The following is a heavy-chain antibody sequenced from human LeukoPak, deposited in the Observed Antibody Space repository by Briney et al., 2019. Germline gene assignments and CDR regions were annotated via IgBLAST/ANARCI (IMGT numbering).Heavy chain of an antibody. CDR2: IYSGGST. V-gene: IGHV3-53*01. D-gene: IGHD5-12*01. Sequence: GGSLRLSCAASGFTVGSNYMSWVRQAPGKGLEWVSVIYSGGSTYYADSVKGRFTISRDYSKNTVYLQMNSLRAEDTAVYYCARVESRHLASDYWGQGTLVTVSS. CDR3: ARVESRHLASDY. J-gene: IGHJ4*02. CDR1: GFTVGSNY.